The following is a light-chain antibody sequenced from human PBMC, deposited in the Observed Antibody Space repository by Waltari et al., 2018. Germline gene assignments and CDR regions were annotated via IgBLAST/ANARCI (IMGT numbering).Light chain of an antibody. CDR2: DDN. CDR1: RIERKM. Sequence: SYVLTQPPSVSVAPGQTARITCGGNRIERKMVPWYQRKPGQAPVLVVYDDNHRPSGIPERFSGSNFGNTATLTISRVEAGDEADYLCQVWDSVTDPWVFGGGTKLTVL. V-gene: IGLV3-21*02. CDR3: QVWDSVTDPWV. J-gene: IGLJ3*02.